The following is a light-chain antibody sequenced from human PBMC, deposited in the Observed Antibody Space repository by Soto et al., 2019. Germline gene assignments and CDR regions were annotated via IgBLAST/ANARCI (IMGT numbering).Light chain of an antibody. Sequence: EVVLTQSPATLSLSAGETASLSCRASQDVGSLIAWFQQKPGQPPRLLIYDASNRATGIPARFSGSGSVTDFVLTITSLEPEDFVVYYCHQRRSWPITFGQGTRLEVK. CDR2: DAS. CDR3: HQRRSWPIT. J-gene: IGKJ5*01. CDR1: QDVGSL. V-gene: IGKV3-11*01.